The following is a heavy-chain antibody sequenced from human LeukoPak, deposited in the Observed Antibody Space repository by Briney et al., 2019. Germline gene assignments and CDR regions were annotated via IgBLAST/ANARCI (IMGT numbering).Heavy chain of an antibody. CDR2: ISTSSGYI. CDR1: TFTFSSFS. D-gene: IGHD6-19*01. CDR3: AKSQAVAAHFDY. V-gene: IGHV3-21*01. Sequence: GGSLRLSCAASTFTFSSFSMNWVRQAPGKGLEWVSSISTSSGYIYYADSVKGRFTISRDNAKGSLYLQMNSLRAEDTAVYYCAKSQAVAAHFDYWGQGTLVTVSS. J-gene: IGHJ4*02.